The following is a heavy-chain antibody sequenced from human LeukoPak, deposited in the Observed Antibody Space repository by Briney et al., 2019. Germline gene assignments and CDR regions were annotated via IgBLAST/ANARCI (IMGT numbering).Heavy chain of an antibody. CDR1: GFTFSSNY. V-gene: IGHV3-53*01. J-gene: IGHJ3*02. Sequence: PGRSLRLSCAASGFTFSSNYMTWVRQAPGKGLEWVSVIYSGGTTYYADSVEGRFIISRDNSRNTVYLQMHRLSVEDTAVYYCARGQSGDPAFDIWGQGTLVTVSS. CDR3: ARGQSGDPAFDI. D-gene: IGHD4-17*01. CDR2: IYSGGTT.